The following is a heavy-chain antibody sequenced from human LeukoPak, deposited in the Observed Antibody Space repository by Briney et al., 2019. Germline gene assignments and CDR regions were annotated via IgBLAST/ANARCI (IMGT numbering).Heavy chain of an antibody. CDR3: AKDVGGTNFHYMDV. Sequence: HSGGSLRLSCAASGFTVSSNYMSWVRQAPGKGLEWVSVIYSGGSTYYADSVKGRFTVSRDTSKNTLFLQMNSLRVEDTAVYYCAKDVGGTNFHYMDVWGKGTTVIVSS. CDR2: IYSGGST. J-gene: IGHJ6*03. D-gene: IGHD1-26*01. CDR1: GFTVSSNY. V-gene: IGHV3-53*01.